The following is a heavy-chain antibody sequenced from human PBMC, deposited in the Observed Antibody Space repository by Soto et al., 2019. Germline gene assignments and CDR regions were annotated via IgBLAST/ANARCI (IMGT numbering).Heavy chain of an antibody. CDR1: GGSFSGYY. D-gene: IGHD4-17*01. CDR2: INHSGST. Sequence: SETLSLTCAVYGGSFSGYYWSWIRQPPGKGLEWIGEINHSGSTNYNPSLKSRVTISVDTSKNQFSLKLSSVTAADTAVYYCARGATVLDYWGQGTLVTVSS. V-gene: IGHV4-34*01. CDR3: ARGATVLDY. J-gene: IGHJ4*02.